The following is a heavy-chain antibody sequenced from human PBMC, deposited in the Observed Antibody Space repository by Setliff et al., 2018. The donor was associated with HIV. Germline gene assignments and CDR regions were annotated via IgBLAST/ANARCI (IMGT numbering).Heavy chain of an antibody. D-gene: IGHD3-9*01. CDR3: LTHHGDPDY. CDR1: GFDFDNLY. CDR2: INVGGGTK. V-gene: IGHV3-11*04. Sequence: GGYLRLSCAASGFDFDNLYMAWIRQAPGKGLEWDSYINVGGGTKYYADSVRGRFTISRDDAKRLLYLEMKSLSAEDTAIYYCLTHHGDPDYWGQGTRVTVSS. J-gene: IGHJ4*02.